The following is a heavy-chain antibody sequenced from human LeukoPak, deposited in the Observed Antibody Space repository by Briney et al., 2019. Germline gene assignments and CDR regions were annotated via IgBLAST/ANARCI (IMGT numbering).Heavy chain of an antibody. CDR3: ARDRLGGRIYYDAFDI. V-gene: IGHV3-48*03. Sequence: GGSLRLSCAASGFTFSIYDMSWVRQAPGKGLEWVSYMSSRGSTISYADSVRGRFTISRDTVKKSLYLQMNSLRAEDLAVYYWARDRLGGRIYYDAFDIWGQGTMVTVSS. CDR1: GFTFSIYD. J-gene: IGHJ3*02. D-gene: IGHD3-16*01. CDR2: MSSRGSTI.